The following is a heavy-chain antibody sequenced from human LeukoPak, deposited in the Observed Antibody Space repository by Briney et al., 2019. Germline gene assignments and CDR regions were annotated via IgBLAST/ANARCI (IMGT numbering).Heavy chain of an antibody. Sequence: SETLSLTCTVSGGSISSSSYYWGWIRQPPGKGLEWIGSIYYSGSTYYNPSLKSRVTISVDTSKNQFSLKLRSVTAADTAVYYCARGGRDGYTLYPLDYWGQGTLVTVSS. J-gene: IGHJ4*02. V-gene: IGHV4-39*01. CDR2: IYYSGST. CDR1: GGSISSSSYY. CDR3: ARGGRDGYTLYPLDY. D-gene: IGHD5-24*01.